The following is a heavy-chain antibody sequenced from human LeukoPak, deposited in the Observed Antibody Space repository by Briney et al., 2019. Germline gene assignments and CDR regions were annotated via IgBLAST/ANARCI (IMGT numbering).Heavy chain of an antibody. Sequence: GGSLRLSCAASGFTFSSYGIHWVRQVPGKGLEWVASVSQDESNELYADSVKGRFTISRDTSKNTLYLQMNSLRAEDTAVYYCTSRHCSGGGCYFAGADPFDYWGQGILVTVSS. D-gene: IGHD2-15*01. V-gene: IGHV3-30*03. J-gene: IGHJ4*02. CDR2: VSQDESNE. CDR1: GFTFSSYG. CDR3: TSRHCSGGGCYFAGADPFDY.